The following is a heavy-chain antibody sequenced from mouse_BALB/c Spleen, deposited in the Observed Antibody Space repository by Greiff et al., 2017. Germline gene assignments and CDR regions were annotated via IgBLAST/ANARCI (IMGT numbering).Heavy chain of an antibody. CDR3: ARHVANWDVPYFDD. J-gene: IGHJ2*01. D-gene: IGHD4-1*01. CDR2: ISSGGSYT. V-gene: IGHV5-6*01. Sequence: EVMLVESGGDLVKPGGSLKLSCAASGFTFSSYGMSWVRQTPDKRLEWVATISSGGSYTYYPDSVKGRFTISRDNAKNTLYLQMSSLKSEDTAMYYCARHVANWDVPYFDDWGQGTTLTVSS. CDR1: GFTFSSYG.